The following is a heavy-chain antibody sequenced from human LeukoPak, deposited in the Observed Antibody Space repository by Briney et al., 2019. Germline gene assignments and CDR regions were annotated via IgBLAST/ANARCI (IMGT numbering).Heavy chain of an antibody. CDR1: GFTFSSYA. CDR2: ISDTGGST. CDR3: ALEMATISGAFDI. J-gene: IGHJ3*02. Sequence: GGSLRLSCAASGFTFSSYAMSWVRQAPGKGLEWVSAISDTGGSTYYADSVKGRFTISRDNSKNTLYLQMNSLRAEDTAVYYCALEMATISGAFDIWGQGTMVTVSS. D-gene: IGHD5-24*01. V-gene: IGHV3-23*01.